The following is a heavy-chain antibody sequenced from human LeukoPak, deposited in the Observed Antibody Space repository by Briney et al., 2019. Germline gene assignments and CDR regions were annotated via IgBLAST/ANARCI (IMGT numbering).Heavy chain of an antibody. Sequence: ASVTVSCKASGYTFTGYYMHWVRQAPGQGLEWMGWINPNRGGTNYAEKFQGRVTMTRDTSISTAYMELSRLRSDDPAVYYCARDIVFGGGVGDYWGQGTLVTVHS. V-gene: IGHV1-2*02. D-gene: IGHD2-21*01. CDR2: INPNRGGT. CDR3: ARDIVFGGGVGDY. CDR1: GYTFTGYY. J-gene: IGHJ4*02.